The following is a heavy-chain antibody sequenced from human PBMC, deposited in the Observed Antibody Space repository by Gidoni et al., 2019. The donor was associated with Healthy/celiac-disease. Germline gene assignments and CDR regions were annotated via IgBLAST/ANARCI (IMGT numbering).Heavy chain of an antibody. CDR2: IYYSGST. V-gene: IGHV4-59*08. Sequence: QVQLQESGPGLVKPSETLSLTCTVSGCSISSYYWSWIRQPPGKGLEWIGYIYYSGSTNYNPSLKSRVTISVDTSKNQFSLKLSSVTAADTAVYYCASGGGTTGTTELGAFDIWGQGTMVTVSS. J-gene: IGHJ3*02. CDR3: ASGGGTTGTTELGAFDI. CDR1: GCSISSYY. D-gene: IGHD1-1*01.